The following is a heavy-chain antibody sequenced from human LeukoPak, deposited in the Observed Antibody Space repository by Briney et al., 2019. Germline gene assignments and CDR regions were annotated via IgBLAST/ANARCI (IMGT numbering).Heavy chain of an antibody. Sequence: GGSLRLSCAASGFTFSSYAMSWVRQAPGKGLEWVSAISGSGGSTYYADSVKGRFTISRDNSKNTLYLQMNSLRAEDTAVYYCAKANVLLWFGEFRDWGQGTLVTVSP. D-gene: IGHD3-10*01. CDR2: ISGSGGST. V-gene: IGHV3-23*01. CDR3: AKANVLLWFGEFRD. J-gene: IGHJ4*02. CDR1: GFTFSSYA.